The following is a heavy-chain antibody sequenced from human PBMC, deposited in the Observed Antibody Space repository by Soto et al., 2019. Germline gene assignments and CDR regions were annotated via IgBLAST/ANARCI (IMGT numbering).Heavy chain of an antibody. V-gene: IGHV4-39*07. J-gene: IGHJ5*02. CDR1: GGSISSTNYY. Sequence: SETLSLTCTISGGSISSTNYYWGWIRQPPGKGLEWIGNIYYSGSTYYNPSLKSRVTISVDRSKNQFSLKLSSVTAADTAVYYCARVLSGRGNWFDPWGQGTLVTVSS. CDR2: IYYSGST. D-gene: IGHD1-1*01. CDR3: ARVLSGRGNWFDP.